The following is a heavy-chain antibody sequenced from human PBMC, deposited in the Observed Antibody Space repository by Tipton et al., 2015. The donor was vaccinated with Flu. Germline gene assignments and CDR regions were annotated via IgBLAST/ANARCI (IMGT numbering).Heavy chain of an antibody. CDR1: GDSISSGTYY. CDR3: ARGAGGPATAYDC. CDR2: IYSSGHT. J-gene: IGHJ4*02. D-gene: IGHD1-1*01. V-gene: IGHV4-61*02. Sequence: LRLSCTVSGDSISSGTYYWRWFRQPAGKGLEWIGRIYSSGHTNYNPSLKSRVTLSVDTSKNQFSLRLSSVTAADTAVYYCARGAGGPATAYDCWGQGTLVTVSS.